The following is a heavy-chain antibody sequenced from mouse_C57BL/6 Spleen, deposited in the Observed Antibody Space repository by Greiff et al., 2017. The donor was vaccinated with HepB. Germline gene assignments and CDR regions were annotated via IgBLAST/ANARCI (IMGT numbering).Heavy chain of an antibody. CDR3: ARMGFITTVVATSDFDY. CDR1: GYSFTGYY. V-gene: IGHV1-42*01. J-gene: IGHJ2*01. Sequence: VHVKQSGPELVKPGASVKISCKASGYSFTGYYMNWVKQSPEKSLEWIGEINPSTGGTTYNQKFKAKATLTVDKSSSTAYMQLKSLTSEDSAVYYCARMGFITTVVATSDFDYWGQGTTLTVSS. D-gene: IGHD1-1*01. CDR2: INPSTGGT.